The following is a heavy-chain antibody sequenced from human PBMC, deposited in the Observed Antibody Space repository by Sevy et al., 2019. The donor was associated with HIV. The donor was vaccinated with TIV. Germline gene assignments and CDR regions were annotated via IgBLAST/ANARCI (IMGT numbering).Heavy chain of an antibody. CDR2: SSGSGGGT. D-gene: IGHD2-15*01. CDR1: GFTFSNYA. V-gene: IGHV3-23*01. CDR3: AKGEDCNGGRCFNWFDP. J-gene: IGHJ5*02. Sequence: GGSLRLSCAASGFTFSNYAMIWVRQAPGKGLEWVSVSSGSGGGTFYADSVKGRFTTSRDNPKNTLYLQMNSLRAEDTAIYYCAKGEDCNGGRCFNWFDPWGQGTLVTVSS.